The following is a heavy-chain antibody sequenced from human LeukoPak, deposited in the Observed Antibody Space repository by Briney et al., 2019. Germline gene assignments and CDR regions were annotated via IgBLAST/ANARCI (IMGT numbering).Heavy chain of an antibody. CDR1: GYTFTSSD. CDR2: MNPNSGNT. D-gene: IGHD3-16*01. CDR3: AKGRSRWGPQYNWFDP. J-gene: IGHJ5*02. Sequence: ASVKVSCKASGYTFTSSDINWVRQATGQGLEWMGWMNPNSGNTAYAQKFQGRVTMTRNTSISIAYMELSSLRSEDTAVYYCAKGRSRWGPQYNWFDPWGQGTLVTVSS. V-gene: IGHV1-8*01.